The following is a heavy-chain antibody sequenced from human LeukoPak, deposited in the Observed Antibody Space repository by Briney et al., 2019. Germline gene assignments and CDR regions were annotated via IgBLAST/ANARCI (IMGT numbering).Heavy chain of an antibody. CDR2: ITTGDGNT. CDR1: GFTFSSYT. J-gene: IGHJ4*02. CDR3: AKDGGLWVSAHWGDS. Sequence: GGSLRLSCTASGFTFSSYTMTWVRQATGKGLKWVSTITTGDGNTYYADSVKGRFTVSRDDSKNTLYLQMNSLRAEDTAVYYCAKDGGLWVSAHWGDSWGRGTLITVSS. D-gene: IGHD7-27*01. V-gene: IGHV3-23*01.